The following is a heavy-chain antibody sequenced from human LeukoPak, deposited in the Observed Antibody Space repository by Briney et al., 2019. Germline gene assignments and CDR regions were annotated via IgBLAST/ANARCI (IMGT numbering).Heavy chain of an antibody. CDR2: IYYSGST. D-gene: IGHD3-22*01. CDR3: ARDKAYYYDSSTHAFDI. J-gene: IGHJ3*02. V-gene: IGHV4-59*06. CDR1: GGSLTSYY. Sequence: SETLSLTCTVSGGSLTSYYWSWIRQHPGKGLEWIGYIYYSGSTYYNPSLKSRVTISVDTSKNQFSLKLSSVTAADTAVYYCARDKAYYYDSSTHAFDIWGQGTMVTVSS.